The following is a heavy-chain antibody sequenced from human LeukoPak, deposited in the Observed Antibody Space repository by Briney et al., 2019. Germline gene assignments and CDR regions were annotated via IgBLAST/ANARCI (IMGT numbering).Heavy chain of an antibody. CDR2: INHSGST. V-gene: IGHV4-34*01. D-gene: IGHD1-26*01. CDR3: ARLIVGATDFDY. J-gene: IGHJ4*02. CDR1: GGSFSGYY. Sequence: SETLSLTCAVCGGSFSGYYWSWIRQPPGKGLEWIGEINHSGSTSYNPSLKSRVTISVDTSKNQFSLNLSSVTAADTAVYYCARLIVGATDFDYWGQGTLVTVSS.